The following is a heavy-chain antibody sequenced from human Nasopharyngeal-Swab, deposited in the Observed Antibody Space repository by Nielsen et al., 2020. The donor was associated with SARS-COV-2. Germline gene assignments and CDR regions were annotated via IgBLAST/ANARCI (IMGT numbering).Heavy chain of an antibody. J-gene: IGHJ4*02. D-gene: IGHD2-15*01. V-gene: IGHV3-23*01. CDR2: ISGSGGST. CDR3: AKGRYCSGGSCYEADY. Sequence: VRQAPGKGLEWVSAISGSGGSTYYADSVKGRFTISRDNSKSTLYLQMNSLRAEDTAVYYCAKGRYCSGGSCYEADYWGQGTLVTVSS.